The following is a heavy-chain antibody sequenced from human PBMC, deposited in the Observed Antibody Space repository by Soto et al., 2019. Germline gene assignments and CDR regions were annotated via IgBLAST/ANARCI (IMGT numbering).Heavy chain of an antibody. D-gene: IGHD3-9*01. J-gene: IGHJ4*02. CDR1: RFTFTRYA. CDR2: ISYDGRQK. Sequence: GGSLRLSCAASRFTFTRYAMHWVRQAPGKGLEWVAVISYDGRQKHYVDSVKGRFTISRDESDKTLYLQMNSLRPEDTALYYCAKDGYFDSYYFDHWGQGTLVTVSS. V-gene: IGHV3-30*04. CDR3: AKDGYFDSYYFDH.